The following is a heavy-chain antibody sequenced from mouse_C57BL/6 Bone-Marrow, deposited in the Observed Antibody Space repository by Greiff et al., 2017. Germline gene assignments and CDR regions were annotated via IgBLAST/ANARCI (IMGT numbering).Heavy chain of an antibody. Sequence: VQLQESGAELVKPGASVKMSCKASGYTFTTYPIEWMKQNHGKSLEWIGNFHPYNDDTTYNEKFKGKATLTVEKSSSTVYLELSRLTSDDSAVYYCARGGDGYYVVPFAYWGQGTLVTVSA. V-gene: IGHV1-47*01. CDR1: GYTFTTYP. CDR3: ARGGDGYYVVPFAY. CDR2: FHPYNDDT. J-gene: IGHJ3*01. D-gene: IGHD2-3*01.